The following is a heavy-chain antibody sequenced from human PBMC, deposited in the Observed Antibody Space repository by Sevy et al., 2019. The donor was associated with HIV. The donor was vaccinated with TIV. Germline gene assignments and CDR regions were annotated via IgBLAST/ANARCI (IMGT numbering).Heavy chain of an antibody. CDR1: GYTLTELS. CDR2: FDPEDGET. V-gene: IGHV1-24*01. D-gene: IGHD2-8*01. CDR3: ATAHCTNGVCDHGGRYAFDI. J-gene: IGHJ3*02. Sequence: ASVKVSCKVSGYTLTELSMHWVRQAPGKGLEWMGGFDPEDGETIYAQKFQGRVTMTEDTSTDTAYMELSSLRSEDTAVYYRATAHCTNGVCDHGGRYAFDIWGQGTMVTVSS.